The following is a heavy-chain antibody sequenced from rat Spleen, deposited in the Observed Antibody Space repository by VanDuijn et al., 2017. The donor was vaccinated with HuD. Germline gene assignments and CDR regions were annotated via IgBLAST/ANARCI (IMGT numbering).Heavy chain of an antibody. Sequence: EVQLQESGPGLVKPSQSLSLTCSVTGYSITSSYRWNWIRKFPGNKLEWMGYINNAGSTNYNPSLKSRISITRDTSKNQFFLQVNSVTTEDTATYYCAACYDGTYYYFDYWGQGVMVTVSS. CDR1: GYSITSSYR. J-gene: IGHJ2*01. CDR3: AACYDGTYYYFDY. CDR2: INNAGST. D-gene: IGHD1-12*02. V-gene: IGHV3-3*01.